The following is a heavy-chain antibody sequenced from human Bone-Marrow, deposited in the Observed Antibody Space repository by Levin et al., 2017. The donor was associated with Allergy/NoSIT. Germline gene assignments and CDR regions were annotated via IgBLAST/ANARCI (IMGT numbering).Heavy chain of an antibody. D-gene: IGHD5-24*01. V-gene: IGHV4-61*09. J-gene: IGHJ6*03. CDR1: GVSITSGNYY. CDR2: IYTSGNT. CDR3: ARVLQYYYYYTDV. Sequence: SCTVSGVSITSGNYYWSWIRQPAGKGLEWIGHIYTSGNTNYNPSLKSRVTISVDTSKNQFSLKLRSVTAADTAVYYCARVLQYYYYYTDVWGKGTTVTVSS.